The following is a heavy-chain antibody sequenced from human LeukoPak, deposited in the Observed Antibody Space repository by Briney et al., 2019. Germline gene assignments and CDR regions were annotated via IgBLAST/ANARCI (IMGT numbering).Heavy chain of an antibody. V-gene: IGHV1-69*06. D-gene: IGHD6-13*01. CDR1: GGTFSSYA. J-gene: IGHJ3*02. CDR2: IIPIFGTA. Sequence: SVKVSCKASGGTFSSYAISWVRQAPGQGLEWMGGIIPIFGTANYAQKFQGRVTITADKSTSTAYMELSSLRSEDTAVYYCARHSSWHDAFDIWGQGTMVTVSS. CDR3: ARHSSWHDAFDI.